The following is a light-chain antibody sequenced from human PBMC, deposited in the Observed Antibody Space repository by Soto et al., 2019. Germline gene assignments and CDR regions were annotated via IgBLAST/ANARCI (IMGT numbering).Light chain of an antibody. CDR2: DAS. CDR1: QSVSRN. CDR3: QQRYNWPQT. Sequence: EVVLTQSPATLSVSPGERANLSCRTSQSVSRNLAWYQQKSGQAPRLLIYDASNRATGIPTRFSGSGSGTDFTLTISSLEPEDFAVYYCQQRYNWPQTFGQGTKVEIK. V-gene: IGKV3-11*01. J-gene: IGKJ1*01.